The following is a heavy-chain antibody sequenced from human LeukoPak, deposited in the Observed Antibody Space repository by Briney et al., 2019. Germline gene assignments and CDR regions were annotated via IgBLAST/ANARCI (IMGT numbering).Heavy chain of an antibody. CDR2: IYYSGST. CDR3: ASPASGYYPDDAFDI. CDR1: GGSISSSSYC. Sequence: PSETLSLTCTVSGGSISSSSYCWGWIRQPPGKGLEWIGSIYYSGSTYYNPSLKSRVTISVDTSKNQFSLKLSSVTAADTAVYYCASPASGYYPDDAFDIWGQGTMVTVSS. D-gene: IGHD3-22*01. V-gene: IGHV4-39*07. J-gene: IGHJ3*02.